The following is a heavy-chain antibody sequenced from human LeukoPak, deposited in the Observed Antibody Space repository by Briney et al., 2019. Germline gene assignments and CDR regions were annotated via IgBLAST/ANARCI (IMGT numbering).Heavy chain of an antibody. D-gene: IGHD6-6*01. CDR2: IYHSGST. CDR3: ARDQPYSSSPGFFDY. Sequence: SETLSLTCTVSGSSIRHSDYYWSWIRQPPGKGLEWIGYIYHSGSTYYNPSLKSRVTMSVDRSRNQFSLDLSFVTAADTAVYYCARDQPYSSSPGFFDYWGQGILVTVSS. CDR1: GSSIRHSDYY. V-gene: IGHV4-30-2*01. J-gene: IGHJ4*02.